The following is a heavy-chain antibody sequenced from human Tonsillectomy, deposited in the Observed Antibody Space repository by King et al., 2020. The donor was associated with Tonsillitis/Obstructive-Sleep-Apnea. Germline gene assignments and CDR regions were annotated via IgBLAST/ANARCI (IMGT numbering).Heavy chain of an antibody. V-gene: IGHV4-4*02. CDR3: AGSRRGAAGTGIDY. Sequence: VQLQESGPGLVKPSGTLSLTCAVSGGSISSSNWWSWVRQPPGKGLEWIGEIYHRGSTNYNPSLTSRVTLSVNKSKNQFSLKLSSVTAAGTAVYYCAGSRRGAAGTGIDYWGQGTLVTVSS. J-gene: IGHJ4*02. CDR1: GGSISSSNW. D-gene: IGHD6-13*01. CDR2: IYHRGST.